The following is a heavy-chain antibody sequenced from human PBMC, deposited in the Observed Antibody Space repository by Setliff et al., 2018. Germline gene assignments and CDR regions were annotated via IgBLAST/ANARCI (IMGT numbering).Heavy chain of an antibody. CDR1: GNSFSSLS. Sequence: ASVKVSCKASGNSFSSLSITWVRQAPGQGLEWMGWVSTYNGDTKYAQNFRGRVTMTTDMSTSTVYMELRTLRSDDTAVYFCARRPIALAGYRKGAFDIWGQGTMVTVS. V-gene: IGHV1-18*01. J-gene: IGHJ3*02. CDR2: VSTYNGDT. D-gene: IGHD6-19*01. CDR3: ARRPIALAGYRKGAFDI.